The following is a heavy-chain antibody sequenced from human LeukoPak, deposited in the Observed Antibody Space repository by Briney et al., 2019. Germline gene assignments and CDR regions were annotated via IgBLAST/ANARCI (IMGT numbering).Heavy chain of an antibody. CDR1: GFIFSSYW. CDR3: ARGWPYYYDSSGYFYFDY. D-gene: IGHD3-22*01. CDR2: IKQDGSEE. J-gene: IGHJ4*02. V-gene: IGHV3-7*01. Sequence: GGSLRLSCAASGFIFSSYWMSWVRQAPGKGLEWVANIKQDGSEEYYVDSVKGRFTISRDNAKNSLYLQMNSLRAEDTAVYYCARGWPYYYDSSGYFYFDYWGQGTLVTVSS.